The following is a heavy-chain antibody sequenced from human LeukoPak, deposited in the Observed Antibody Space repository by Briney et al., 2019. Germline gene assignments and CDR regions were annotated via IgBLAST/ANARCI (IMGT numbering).Heavy chain of an antibody. D-gene: IGHD3-3*01. V-gene: IGHV3-23*01. CDR3: AKDRATIFGVVLDYFDY. CDR2: ISGSGGST. J-gene: IGHJ4*02. Sequence: GGSLRLSCAASGFTFSSYAMSWVRQAPGKGLEWVSAISGSGGSTYYADSVKGRFTISGDNSKNTLYLQMNSLRAEDTAVYYCAKDRATIFGVVLDYFDYWGQGTLVTVSS. CDR1: GFTFSSYA.